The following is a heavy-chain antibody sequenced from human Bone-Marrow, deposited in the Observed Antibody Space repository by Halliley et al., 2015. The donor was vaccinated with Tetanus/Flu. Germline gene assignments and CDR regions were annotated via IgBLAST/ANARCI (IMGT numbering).Heavy chain of an antibody. D-gene: IGHD6-13*01. Sequence: SLRLSCAASGFTFNAYAMHWVRQAPGRGLDWVAVLSFDGTNKYYADSVKGRFTISRDDSKNTLYLQMTSLRPEDTALYYCARDLGGGYSSYLQYWGQGTLVTVSS. CDR2: LSFDGTNK. CDR1: GFTFNAYA. V-gene: IGHV3-30*03. CDR3: ARDLGGGYSSYLQY. J-gene: IGHJ4*02.